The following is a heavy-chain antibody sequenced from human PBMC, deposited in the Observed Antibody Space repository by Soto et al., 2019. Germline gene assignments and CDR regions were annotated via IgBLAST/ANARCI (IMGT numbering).Heavy chain of an antibody. J-gene: IGHJ4*02. CDR2: ISGSGGST. Sequence: EVQLLESGGGLVQPGGSLRLSCAASGFTFSSYAMSWVRQAPGKGLEWVSAISGSGGSTYYADSVKGRFTISRDNSKNTLYLQMNSLRAEDTAVYYCAKEYIRGIAARPPFDYRGQGTLVTVSS. V-gene: IGHV3-23*01. D-gene: IGHD6-6*01. CDR3: AKEYIRGIAARPPFDY. CDR1: GFTFSSYA.